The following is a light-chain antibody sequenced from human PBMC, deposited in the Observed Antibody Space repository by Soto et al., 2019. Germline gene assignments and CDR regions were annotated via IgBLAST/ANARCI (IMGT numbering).Light chain of an antibody. CDR2: EVT. CDR3: SSYTRRNTLA. Sequence: QSALTQPASVSGSPGQSITISCTGTSSDVGGYNFVSWYQQYPGKAPKLIIYEVTDRPSGVSNRFSGSKSGSTASLTISGLQAEDEAYYYCSSYTRRNTLAFGGGTKLTVL. V-gene: IGLV2-14*01. J-gene: IGLJ2*01. CDR1: SSDVGGYNF.